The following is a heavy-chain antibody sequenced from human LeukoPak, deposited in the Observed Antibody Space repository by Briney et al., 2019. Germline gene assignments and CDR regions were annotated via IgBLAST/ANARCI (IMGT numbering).Heavy chain of an antibody. CDR2: ISKSGDHT. CDR1: GLTFNNYA. D-gene: IGHD3-10*01. CDR3: AKDLIGRAMVRGVIDY. Sequence: GGSLRLSCAVSGLTFNNYAMSWVRQAPGKGLEWVSAISKSGDHTYYAASAKGRFTIYRDNSKNTQYLQMNSLRAEDTAVYYCAKDLIGRAMVRGVIDYWGQGTLVTVSS. V-gene: IGHV3-23*01. J-gene: IGHJ4*02.